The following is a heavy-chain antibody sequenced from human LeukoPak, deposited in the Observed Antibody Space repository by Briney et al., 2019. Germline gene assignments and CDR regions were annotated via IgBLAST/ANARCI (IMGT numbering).Heavy chain of an antibody. V-gene: IGHV1-2*02. J-gene: IGHJ4*02. CDR1: GYTFTDYY. Sequence: GASVRVSCKASGYTFTDYYMHWVRQAPGQGLEWMGWLNPNSGDTNYAQKFQGRVSMTRDTSISTAYMDLSDLRSDGTAVYYRARGRNIEMTTMSGGSDYWGQGTLVTVSS. CDR3: ARGRNIEMTTMSGGSDY. CDR2: LNPNSGDT. D-gene: IGHD5-24*01.